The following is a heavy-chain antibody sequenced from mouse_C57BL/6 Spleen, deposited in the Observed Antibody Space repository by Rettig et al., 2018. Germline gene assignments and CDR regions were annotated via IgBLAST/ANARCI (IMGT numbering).Heavy chain of an antibody. CDR1: GFTFSDFY. CDR2: SRNKANDYTT. J-gene: IGHJ1*03. D-gene: IGHD2-4*01. Sequence: GFTFSDFYMEWVRQAPGKGLEWIAASRNKANDYTTEYSASVKGRFIVSRDTSQSILYLQMNALRAEDTAIYYCARTNYDYDWYFDVWGTGTTVTVSS. V-gene: IGHV7-1*01. CDR3: ARTNYDYDWYFDV.